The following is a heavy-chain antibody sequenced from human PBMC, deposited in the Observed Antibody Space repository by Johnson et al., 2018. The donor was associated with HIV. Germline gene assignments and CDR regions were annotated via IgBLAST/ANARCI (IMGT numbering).Heavy chain of an antibody. Sequence: VQLVESGGGVVRPGGSLRLSCAASGFTFDDYGMSWVRQAPGKGLEWVSGLSGSGDNTYYADSVRGRFAISRDNSKNTLYLQLNSLRAEDTAVYYCAREVNAFDIWGQGTVVTVSS. CDR2: LSGSGDNT. CDR3: AREVNAFDI. CDR1: GFTFDDYG. J-gene: IGHJ3*02. D-gene: IGHD3-22*01. V-gene: IGHV3-23*04.